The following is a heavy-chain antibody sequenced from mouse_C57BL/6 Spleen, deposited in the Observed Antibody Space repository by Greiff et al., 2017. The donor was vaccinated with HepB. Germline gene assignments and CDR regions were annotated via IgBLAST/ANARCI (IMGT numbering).Heavy chain of an antibody. D-gene: IGHD1-1*01. CDR3: ARREYYGSLDY. CDR1: GFTFSSYG. J-gene: IGHJ2*01. CDR2: ISSGGSYT. V-gene: IGHV5-6*02. Sequence: EVKLMESGGDLVKPGGSLKLSCAASGFTFSSYGMSWVRQTPDKRLEWVATISSGGSYTYYPDSVKGRFTISRDNAKNTLYLQMSSLKSEDTAMYYCARREYYGSLDYWGQGTTLTVSS.